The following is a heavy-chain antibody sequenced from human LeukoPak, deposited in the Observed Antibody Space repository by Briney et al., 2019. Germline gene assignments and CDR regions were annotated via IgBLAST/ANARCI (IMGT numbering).Heavy chain of an antibody. D-gene: IGHD5-18*01. J-gene: IGHJ4*02. Sequence: GGSLRLSCAASGFTFSSYSMNWVRQAPGKGLEWVSSISSSSSYIYYADSVKGRFTISRDNAKNSLYLQMNNLRAEDTAVYYCARDARRGYSYGYLDWGQGTLVTVSS. V-gene: IGHV3-21*01. CDR1: GFTFSSYS. CDR3: ARDARRGYSYGYLD. CDR2: ISSSSSYI.